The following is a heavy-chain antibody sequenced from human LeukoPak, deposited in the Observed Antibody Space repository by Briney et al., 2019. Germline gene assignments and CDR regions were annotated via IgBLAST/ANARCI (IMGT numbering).Heavy chain of an antibody. Sequence: GGSLRLSCAASGFTFSSYGMHWVRQAPGKGLEWVAVISFDGSNAHHADSVKGRFTISRDNSKNTLYLQMNSLRAEDTAVYYCAKDPGYSGSGRYFAYAMDVWGLGTTVTVSS. J-gene: IGHJ6*02. CDR3: AKDPGYSGSGRYFAYAMDV. CDR1: GFTFSSYG. D-gene: IGHD3-10*01. V-gene: IGHV3-30*18. CDR2: ISFDGSNA.